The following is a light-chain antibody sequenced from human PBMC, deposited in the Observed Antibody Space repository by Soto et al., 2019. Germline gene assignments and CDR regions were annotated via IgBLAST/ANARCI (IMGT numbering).Light chain of an antibody. Sequence: EIVLTQSPATLSLSPGERATLSSRSSQSVSNYLAWYQQKPRQAPRLLIYDASSRSPDLPAMFSGSGSGTDFTLTISSLEPEECSGYYCQQRSNVRTCGGGTKVEIK. CDR2: DAS. CDR1: QSVSNY. J-gene: IGKJ4*01. V-gene: IGKV3-11*01. CDR3: QQRSNVRT.